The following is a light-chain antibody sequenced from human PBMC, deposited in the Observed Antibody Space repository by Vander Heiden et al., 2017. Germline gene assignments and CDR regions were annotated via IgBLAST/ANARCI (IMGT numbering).Light chain of an antibody. J-gene: IGKJ4*01. CDR2: GAS. Sequence: EIVLTQSPGTLSLSPGERGPLSCRASQSVASTYLAWFQQKPGQAPRLLIYGASSRATGIPDRCRGSGSGTDFTLTISRLEPEDFAVYFCQQYGSSPLTFGGETKVGIK. CDR1: QSVASTY. V-gene: IGKV3-20*01. CDR3: QQYGSSPLT.